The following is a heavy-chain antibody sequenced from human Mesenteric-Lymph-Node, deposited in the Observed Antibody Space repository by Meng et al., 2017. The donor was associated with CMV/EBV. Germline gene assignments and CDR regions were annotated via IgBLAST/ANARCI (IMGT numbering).Heavy chain of an antibody. D-gene: IGHD4-17*01. V-gene: IGHV4-39*01. CDR1: GGSINSSYYY. Sequence: SETLSLTCTVSGGSINSSYYYWGWIRQPPGKGLEWIGSMDYTGKTEDNPPLKSRVTISVDTSKTQFFLNLRSVTAADTAVYYCARLDSGWFDPWGQGTLVTVSS. J-gene: IGHJ5*02. CDR3: ARLDSGWFDP. CDR2: MDYTGKT.